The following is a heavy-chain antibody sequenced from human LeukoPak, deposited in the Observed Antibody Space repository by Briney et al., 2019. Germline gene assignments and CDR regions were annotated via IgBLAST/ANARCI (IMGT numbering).Heavy chain of an antibody. J-gene: IGHJ4*02. D-gene: IGHD3/OR15-3a*01. CDR3: ARDLDPLHY. CDR1: GFTFSGYN. CDR2: ISSSGSTI. V-gene: IGHV3-48*01. Sequence: PGGSLRLSWAASGFTFSGYNLNWVRQAPGKGLEWGSYISSSGSTIYYADSVKGRFTISRDNAKHTLFLQINSLRAEDTAVYYCARDLDPLHYWGQGTLVTVSS.